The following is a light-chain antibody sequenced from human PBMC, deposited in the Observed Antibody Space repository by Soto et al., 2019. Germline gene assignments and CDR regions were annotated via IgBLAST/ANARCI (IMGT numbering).Light chain of an antibody. Sequence: DIHMAHSPSTLSASVGYVFTVTCRASQIIFGWLAWYQQKPGKAPKLLIYKASTLESGVPSRFSGSGSGTEFTLTISSLQPDDFATYYCRQSGGTFGQGTKVDIK. CDR2: KAS. V-gene: IGKV1-5*03. CDR3: RQSGGT. J-gene: IGKJ1*01. CDR1: QIIFGW.